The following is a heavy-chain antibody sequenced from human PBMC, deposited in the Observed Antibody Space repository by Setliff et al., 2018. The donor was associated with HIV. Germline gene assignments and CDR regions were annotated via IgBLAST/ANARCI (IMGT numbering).Heavy chain of an antibody. CDR2: INPNSGGT. D-gene: IGHD2-8*01. CDR3: ATKVHCTNGVCLDAFDT. Sequence: ASVKVPCKASGYAFTGYFIHWVRQAPGQGLEWMGRINPNSGGTNYAQKFQGRVTMTRDTSISTAHMELSRLRSDDPAVYYCATKVHCTNGVCLDAFDTWGQGTMVT. J-gene: IGHJ3*02. V-gene: IGHV1-2*06. CDR1: GYAFTGYF.